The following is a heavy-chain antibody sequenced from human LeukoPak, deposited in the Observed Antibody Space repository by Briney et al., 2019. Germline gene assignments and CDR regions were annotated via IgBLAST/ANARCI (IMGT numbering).Heavy chain of an antibody. D-gene: IGHD1-14*01. Sequence: GGSLRLSCAASGFTFSSYAMSWVRQAPGKGLEWVSAISGSGGNTYYADSVKGRFTISRDNSKNTFYLQINSLRPEDTAVYYCATRTAATGPHFDSWGQGTLVTVSS. V-gene: IGHV3-23*01. J-gene: IGHJ4*02. CDR2: ISGSGGNT. CDR1: GFTFSSYA. CDR3: ATRTAATGPHFDS.